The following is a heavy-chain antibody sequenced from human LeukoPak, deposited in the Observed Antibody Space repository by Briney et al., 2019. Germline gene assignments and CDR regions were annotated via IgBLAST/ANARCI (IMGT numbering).Heavy chain of an antibody. Sequence: PSETLSLTCTVSGGSISSYYWSWIRQPPGKGLEWIGYIYYSGSTNYNPSLKSRVTISVDTSKNQFSLKLSSVTAADTAVYYCARQTADTSWFDPWGQGTLVTVSS. D-gene: IGHD6-13*01. CDR1: GGSISSYY. CDR2: IYYSGST. V-gene: IGHV4-59*08. J-gene: IGHJ5*02. CDR3: ARQTADTSWFDP.